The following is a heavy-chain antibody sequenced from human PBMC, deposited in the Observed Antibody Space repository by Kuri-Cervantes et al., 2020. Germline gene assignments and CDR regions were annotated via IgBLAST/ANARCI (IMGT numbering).Heavy chain of an antibody. J-gene: IGHJ6*02. CDR3: TRRALWTDYVWGSYRYANYGMDV. CDR1: GFTFSVSA. Sequence: GESLKISCAASGFTFSVSAMHWVRQASGKGLEWVGRIRSKANSYATAYAASVKGRFTISRDDPKNTAYLQMNSLKTEDTAVYYCTRRALWTDYVWGSYRYANYGMDVWGQGTTVTVSS. CDR2: IRSKANSYAT. D-gene: IGHD3-16*02. V-gene: IGHV3-73*01.